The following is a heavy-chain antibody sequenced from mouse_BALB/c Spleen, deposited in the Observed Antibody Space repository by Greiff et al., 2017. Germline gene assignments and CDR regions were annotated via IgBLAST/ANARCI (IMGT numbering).Heavy chain of an antibody. CDR3: ARRGNYSYWYFDV. Sequence: EVHLVESGGGLVKPGGSLKLSCAASGFTFSSYAMSWVRQTPEKRLEWVATISSGGSYTYYPDSVKGRFTISRDNAKNTLYLQMSSLRSEDTAMYYCARRGNYSYWYFDVWGAGTTVTVSS. CDR1: GFTFSSYA. D-gene: IGHD2-1*01. V-gene: IGHV5-9-3*01. J-gene: IGHJ1*01. CDR2: ISSGGSYT.